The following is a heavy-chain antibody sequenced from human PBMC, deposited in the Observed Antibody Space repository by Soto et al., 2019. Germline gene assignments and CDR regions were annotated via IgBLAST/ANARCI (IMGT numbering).Heavy chain of an antibody. J-gene: IGHJ4*02. CDR3: ARGRYGDY. CDR1: GYAFTTYG. V-gene: IGHV1-18*01. Sequence: QVHLVQSGAEVKKPGASVKVSCKGSGYAFTTYGITWVRQAPGQGLEWMGWISAHNGNTNYAQKLQGRVTVTRDTSTSTAYMELRSLISDDTGAYYCARGRYGDYWGQRAMVTVSS. D-gene: IGHD1-1*01. CDR2: ISAHNGNT.